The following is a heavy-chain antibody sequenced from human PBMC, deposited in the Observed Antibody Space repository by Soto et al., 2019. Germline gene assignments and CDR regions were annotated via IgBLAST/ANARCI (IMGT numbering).Heavy chain of an antibody. CDR2: INHSGST. D-gene: IGHD3-16*01. CDR1: GGSFSGYY. Sequence: QVQLQQWGAGLLKPSETLSLTCAVYGGSFSGYYWSWIRQPPGKGLEWIGEINHSGSTNYNPSLKSRATISVDTSKNPFSLKLSSVTAADTAVYYCARGGGGRFDYWGQGTLVTVSS. CDR3: ARGGGGRFDY. J-gene: IGHJ4*02. V-gene: IGHV4-34*01.